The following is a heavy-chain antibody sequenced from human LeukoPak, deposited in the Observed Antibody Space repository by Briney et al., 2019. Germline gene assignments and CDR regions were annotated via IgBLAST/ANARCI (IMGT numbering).Heavy chain of an antibody. D-gene: IGHD2-21*01. J-gene: IGHJ4*02. CDR1: GYTFATYG. CDR2: ISAYNGHR. CDR3: ARDQAGGNCHF. V-gene: IGHV1-18*01. Sequence: ASVKVSCKASGYTFATYGFSWVPQAPGQGLEWMGWISAYNGHRTYAQNFQGRVSMTTDSSTNTAYMELRSLRPDDTAVYYCARDQAGGNCHFWAQGSLVTVSS.